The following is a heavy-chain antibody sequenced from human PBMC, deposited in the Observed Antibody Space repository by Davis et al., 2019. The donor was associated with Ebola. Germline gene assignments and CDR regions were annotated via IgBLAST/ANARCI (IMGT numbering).Heavy chain of an antibody. CDR2: INHSGST. V-gene: IGHV4-34*01. J-gene: IGHJ5*02. CDR1: GGSFSGYY. D-gene: IGHD3-22*01. CDR3: ARSPATYYYDSSGYSVADGWFDP. Sequence: GSLRLSCAVYGGSFSGYYWSWIRQPPGKGLEWIGEINHSGSTNYNPSLKSRVTISVDTSKNQFSLKLSSVTAADTAVYYCARSPATYYYDSSGYSVADGWFDPWGQGTLVTVSS.